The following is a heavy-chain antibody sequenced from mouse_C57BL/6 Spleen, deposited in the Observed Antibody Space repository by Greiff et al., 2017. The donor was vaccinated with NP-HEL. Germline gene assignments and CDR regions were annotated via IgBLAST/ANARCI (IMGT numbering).Heavy chain of an antibody. D-gene: IGHD2-1*01. CDR3: TRWGGGNYGFAWFAY. Sequence: QVQLQQSGAELVRPGASVTLSCKASGYTFTDYEMHWVKQTPVHGLEWIGAIDPETGGTAYNQKFKGKAILTADKSSSTAYMELRSLTSEDSAVYYCTRWGGGNYGFAWFAYWGQGTLVTVSA. CDR1: GYTFTDYE. V-gene: IGHV1-15*01. J-gene: IGHJ3*01. CDR2: IDPETGGT.